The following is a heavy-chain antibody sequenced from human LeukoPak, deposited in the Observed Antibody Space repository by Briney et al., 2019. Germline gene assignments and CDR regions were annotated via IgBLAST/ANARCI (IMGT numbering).Heavy chain of an antibody. J-gene: IGHJ2*01. CDR1: GGSFSGYY. D-gene: IGHD3-22*01. Sequence: PSETLSLTCAVSGGSFSGYYWSWIRQPPGKGLEWIGEINNSGSTNYNPSLRSRVTISVDTSRNQFSLKLSSVTAADTAVYYCARGTPHYYDSSGYYYFWYFDLWGRGTLVTVSS. V-gene: IGHV4-34*01. CDR3: ARGTPHYYDSSGYYYFWYFDL. CDR2: INNSGST.